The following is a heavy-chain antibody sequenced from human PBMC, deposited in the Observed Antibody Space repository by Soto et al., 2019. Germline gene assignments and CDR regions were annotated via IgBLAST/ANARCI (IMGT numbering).Heavy chain of an antibody. J-gene: IGHJ4*02. CDR1: GFTFRSYG. Sequence: GGSLRLSCAASGFTFRSYGMHWVRQAPGKGLEWVAVISYDGSNKYYADSVKGRFTISRENSKNTLYMQMNSLRAEDTAVYYRGRESGYDPVFDDCGQGTLVTV. D-gene: IGHD5-12*01. V-gene: IGHV3-30*03. CDR2: ISYDGSNK. CDR3: GRESGYDPVFDD.